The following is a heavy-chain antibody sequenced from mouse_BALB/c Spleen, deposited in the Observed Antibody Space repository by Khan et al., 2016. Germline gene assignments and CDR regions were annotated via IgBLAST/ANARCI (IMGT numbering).Heavy chain of an antibody. CDR1: GFDFSRYW. D-gene: IGHD1-1*01. CDR3: AGGGCYGYLVN. Sequence: EVQLVESGGGLVQPGGSLKLSCAATGFDFSRYWMSWVRQAPGEGLEWIGEINPDSSTINYTPSLKDKFIISRDNAKNTLYLQMSKVRSEDTALXYCAGGGCYGYLVNWGQGTLVTVSA. CDR2: INPDSSTI. V-gene: IGHV4-1*02. J-gene: IGHJ3*01.